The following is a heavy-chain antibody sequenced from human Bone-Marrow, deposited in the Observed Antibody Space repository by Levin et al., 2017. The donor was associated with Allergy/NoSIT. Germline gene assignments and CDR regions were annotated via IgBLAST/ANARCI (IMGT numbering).Heavy chain of an antibody. CDR2: ISGSSANT. V-gene: IGHV3-23*01. J-gene: IGHJ3*02. D-gene: IGHD3-22*01. CDR3: SKDLSPRYRDISGYYYDDAFEM. Sequence: GGSLRLSCVASGITFSSFAMNWVRQAPGKGLEWVSVISGSSANTYYADSVKGRFTISRDNSKNTLYLQMNSLRAEDTAVYYCSKDLSPRYRDISGYYYDDAFEMWGRGTMVTVSS. CDR1: GITFSSFA.